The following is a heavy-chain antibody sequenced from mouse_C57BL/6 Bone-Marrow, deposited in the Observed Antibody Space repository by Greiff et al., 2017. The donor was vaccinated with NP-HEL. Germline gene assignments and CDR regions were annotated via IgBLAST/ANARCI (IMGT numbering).Heavy chain of an antibody. V-gene: IGHV1-69*01. CDR2: IDPSDSYT. Sequence: QVQLKQPGAELVMPGASVKLSCKASGYTFTSYWMHWVKQRPGQGLEWIGEIDPSDSYTNYNQKFKGKSTLTVDKSSSTASMQLSSLTSEDSAVYYCARTGYLDYWGQGTTLTVSS. CDR3: ARTGYLDY. CDR1: GYTFTSYW. J-gene: IGHJ2*01.